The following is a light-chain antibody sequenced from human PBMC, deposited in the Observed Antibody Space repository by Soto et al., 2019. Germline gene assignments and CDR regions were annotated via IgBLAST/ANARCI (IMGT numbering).Light chain of an antibody. V-gene: IGKV1-39*01. CDR2: AAS. Sequence: DIQMTQSPSSLSASVGDRVTITCRASQSITTYLNWYRQKPGKAPKLLIYAASSLQSGVPSRFSGSGSETEFTLSISSLQPEDFATYFCPQIYSAPLTFGGGTKVDIK. CDR1: QSITTY. J-gene: IGKJ4*01. CDR3: PQIYSAPLT.